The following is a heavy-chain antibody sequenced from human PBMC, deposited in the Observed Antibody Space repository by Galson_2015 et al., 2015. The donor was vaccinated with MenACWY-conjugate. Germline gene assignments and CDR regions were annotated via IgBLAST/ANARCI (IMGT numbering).Heavy chain of an antibody. D-gene: IGHD3-10*01. V-gene: IGHV1-18*04. CDR1: GLIFTNSG. Sequence: SAKVSCKASGLIFTNSGFSWGRQAPGEGLVWMGWNSACSGNAKYAERVQDRVSLTTDKSTSTAYMELRSLTSDDTAVYYCVRDMGYFDHWGQGSMVTVSP. CDR3: VRDMGYFDH. J-gene: IGHJ4*02. CDR2: NSACSGNA.